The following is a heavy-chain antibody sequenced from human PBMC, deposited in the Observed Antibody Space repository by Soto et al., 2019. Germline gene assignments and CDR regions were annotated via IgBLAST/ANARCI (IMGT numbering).Heavy chain of an antibody. CDR2: IIPIFGTA. D-gene: IGHD1-7*01. Sequence: SVKVSCKASGGTFSSYAISWVRQAPGQGLERMGGIIPIFGTANYAQKFQGRVTITADESTSTAYMELSSLRSEDTAVYYCARSWVPNWNYGNWFDPWGQGTLVTVSS. J-gene: IGHJ5*02. CDR1: GGTFSSYA. V-gene: IGHV1-69*13. CDR3: ARSWVPNWNYGNWFDP.